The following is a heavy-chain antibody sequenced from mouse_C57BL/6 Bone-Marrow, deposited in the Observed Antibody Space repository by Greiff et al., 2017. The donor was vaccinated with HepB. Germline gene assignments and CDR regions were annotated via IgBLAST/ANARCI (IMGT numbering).Heavy chain of an antibody. D-gene: IGHD2-4*01. CDR3: ARPPTMITRYRYFDV. Sequence: QVHVKQSGAELARPGASVKLSCKASGYTFTSYGISWVKQRTGQGLEWIGEIYPRSGNTYYNEKFKGKATLTADKSSSTAYMELRSLTSEDSAVYFCARPPTMITRYRYFDVWGTGTTVTVSS. CDR2: IYPRSGNT. V-gene: IGHV1-81*01. J-gene: IGHJ1*03. CDR1: GYTFTSYG.